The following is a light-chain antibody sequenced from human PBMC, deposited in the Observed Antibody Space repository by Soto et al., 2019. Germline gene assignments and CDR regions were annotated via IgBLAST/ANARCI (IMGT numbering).Light chain of an antibody. CDR1: QSISSY. Sequence: IQMTQSPSSLSASVGDRVTITCRASQSISSYLNGYQQKPGKAPKLLTYAASSLQSGVPSRFSGSGSGTDFTLTISSLQPEDFATYYCQQSYSTPRTFGQGTKVDIK. CDR2: AAS. CDR3: QQSYSTPRT. V-gene: IGKV1-39*01. J-gene: IGKJ1*01.